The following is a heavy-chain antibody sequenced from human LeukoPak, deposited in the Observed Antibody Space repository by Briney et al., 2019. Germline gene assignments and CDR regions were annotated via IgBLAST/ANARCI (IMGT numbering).Heavy chain of an antibody. CDR2: IIPILGTA. V-gene: IGHV1-69*04. D-gene: IGHD2-15*01. CDR3: ARVSDLGYCSGGSCYGLDY. J-gene: IGHJ4*02. CDR1: GGTFSSYA. Sequence: SVKVSCKASGGTFSSYAISWVRQAPGQGLEWMGRIIPILGTANYAQKFQGRVTITADKSTSTAYMELSSLRSEDTAVYYCARVSDLGYCSGGSCYGLDYWGQGTLVTVSS.